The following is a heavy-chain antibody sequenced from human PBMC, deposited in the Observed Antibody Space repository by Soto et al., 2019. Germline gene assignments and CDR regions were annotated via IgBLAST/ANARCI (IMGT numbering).Heavy chain of an antibody. CDR3: AKDATRTSGWYYFDY. V-gene: IGHV3-23*01. Sequence: RRLSCAASGFSFSTLAMGWVRQAPGKGLEWVSGITYNSDTTHYTDSVKGRFTISRDNSKSMLYLQMNGLRAEDTAVYYCAKDATRTSGWYYFDYWGQGALVTVSS. D-gene: IGHD6-19*01. J-gene: IGHJ4*02. CDR2: ITYNSDTT. CDR1: GFSFSTLA.